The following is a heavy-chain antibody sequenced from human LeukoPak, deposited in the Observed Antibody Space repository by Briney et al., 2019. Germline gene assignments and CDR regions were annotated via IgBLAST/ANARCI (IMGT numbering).Heavy chain of an antibody. CDR3: AKDGLIAVAGLLDY. CDR1: GFTFSSYG. Sequence: GGSLRLSCAASGFTFSSYGMHLVLQAPGKGLEWVAFIRYDGSNKYYADSVKGRFTISRDNSKNTLYLQMNSLRAEDTAVYYCAKDGLIAVAGLLDYWGQGTLVTVSS. V-gene: IGHV3-30*02. D-gene: IGHD6-19*01. CDR2: IRYDGSNK. J-gene: IGHJ4*02.